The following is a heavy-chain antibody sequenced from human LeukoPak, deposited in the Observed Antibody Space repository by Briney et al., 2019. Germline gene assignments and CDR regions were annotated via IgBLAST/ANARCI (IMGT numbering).Heavy chain of an antibody. D-gene: IGHD2-15*01. J-gene: IGHJ4*02. CDR1: GGSFSGYY. Sequence: KPSETLSLTCAVYGGSFSGYYWGWIRQSPGKGLEWIAEIHYSGSASYNPSLKSRVTIPGDPSKNQVSLRVTSVTAADTAEYYCARGILSGYYFDSWGQGSLVTVSS. CDR2: IHYSGSA. CDR3: ARGILSGYYFDS. V-gene: IGHV4-34*01.